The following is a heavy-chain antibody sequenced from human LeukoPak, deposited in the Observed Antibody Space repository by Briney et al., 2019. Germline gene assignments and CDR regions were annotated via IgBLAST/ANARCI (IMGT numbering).Heavy chain of an antibody. CDR3: ARGEDGSGSYYNVMTDY. CDR1: GYTFTSYG. D-gene: IGHD3-10*01. Sequence: ASVKVSCKASGYTFTSYGISWVRQAPGQGLEWMGWISAYNGNTNYAQKLQGRVTMTTDTSTSTAYMELRSLRSDDTAVYYCARGEDGSGSYYNVMTDYWGQGTLVTVSS. J-gene: IGHJ4*02. CDR2: ISAYNGNT. V-gene: IGHV1-18*01.